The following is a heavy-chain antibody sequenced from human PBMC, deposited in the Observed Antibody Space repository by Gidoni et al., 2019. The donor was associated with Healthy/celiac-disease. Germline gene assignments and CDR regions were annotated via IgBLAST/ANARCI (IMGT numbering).Heavy chain of an antibody. CDR3: AKDHKYCTNGVCYLLDY. CDR2: ISYDGSNK. D-gene: IGHD2-8*01. Sequence: QVQLVESGGGVVQPGRSLRLSCAASGFTFSSYGMHWVRQAPGKGLEWVAVISYDGSNKYYADSVKGRFTISRDNSKNTLYLQMNSLRAEDTAVYYCAKDHKYCTNGVCYLLDYWGQGTLVTVSS. CDR1: GFTFSSYG. J-gene: IGHJ4*02. V-gene: IGHV3-30*18.